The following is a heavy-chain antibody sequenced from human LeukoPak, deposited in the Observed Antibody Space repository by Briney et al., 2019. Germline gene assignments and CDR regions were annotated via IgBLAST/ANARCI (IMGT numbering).Heavy chain of an antibody. J-gene: IGHJ5*02. CDR1: GGSIGSYY. Sequence: SETLSLTCSVSGGSIGSYYWSWIRQPPGKRLEWIGYIYYTGSTKYNPSLKSRVTISLDTSKNQFSLKLSSVTAADTAVYYCARGEILTGYYNWFDPWGQGTLVTVSS. D-gene: IGHD3-9*01. CDR3: ARGEILTGYYNWFDP. V-gene: IGHV4-59*01. CDR2: IYYTGST.